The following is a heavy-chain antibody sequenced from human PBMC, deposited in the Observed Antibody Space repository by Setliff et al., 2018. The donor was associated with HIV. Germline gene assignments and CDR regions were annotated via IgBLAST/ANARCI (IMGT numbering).Heavy chain of an antibody. J-gene: IGHJ4*02. CDR1: GGSISSYY. V-gene: IGHV4-59*05. CDR2: IYYSGTT. Sequence: PSETLSLTCTISGGSISSYYWSWIRQPPGKGLEWIGSIYYSGTTYYNPSLKSRVTISVDTSRNQFSLKLSSVTAADTAVYYCARYRRPPYYLDYWGQGTLVTVSS. CDR3: ARYRRPPYYLDY. D-gene: IGHD3-16*02.